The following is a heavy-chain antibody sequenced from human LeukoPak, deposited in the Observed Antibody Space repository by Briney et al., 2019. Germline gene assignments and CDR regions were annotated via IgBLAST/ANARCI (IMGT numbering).Heavy chain of an antibody. Sequence: GGTLRLSCAASGFTLSSYSMNWVRQAPGKGLEWVSYITGSSSTISYADSVKGRFTISRDNARNSLYLQMNSLRAEDTAVYYCATDRHWAFDYWGQGTLVTVSS. CDR2: ITGSSSTI. CDR1: GFTLSSYS. D-gene: IGHD3-16*01. CDR3: ATDRHWAFDY. J-gene: IGHJ4*02. V-gene: IGHV3-48*01.